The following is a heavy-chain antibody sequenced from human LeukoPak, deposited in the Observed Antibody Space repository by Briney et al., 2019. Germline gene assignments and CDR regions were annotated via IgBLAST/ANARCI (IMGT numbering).Heavy chain of an antibody. Sequence: GASVKVSCKASGYTFTSYGISWVRQAPGQGLEWMGWISAYNGNTNYAQKLQGRVTMTTDTSTSTAYMELRSLRSDDTAVYYCARDYDILTGPSPPDYWGQGTLVTVSS. V-gene: IGHV1-18*04. D-gene: IGHD3-9*01. CDR1: GYTFTSYG. J-gene: IGHJ4*02. CDR2: ISAYNGNT. CDR3: ARDYDILTGPSPPDY.